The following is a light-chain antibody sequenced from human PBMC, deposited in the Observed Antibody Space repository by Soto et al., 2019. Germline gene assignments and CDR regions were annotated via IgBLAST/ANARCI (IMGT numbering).Light chain of an antibody. V-gene: IGKV1-9*01. CDR3: QQLNSYLRT. Sequence: IPLTQSPSSLSASVGDRVTITCRASQGISSYLAWYQQKPGKAPKLLIYAASTLQSGVPSRFSGSGSGTDFTLTISSLQPEDFATYYCQQLNSYLRTFGQGTKLEIK. J-gene: IGKJ2*01. CDR1: QGISSY. CDR2: AAS.